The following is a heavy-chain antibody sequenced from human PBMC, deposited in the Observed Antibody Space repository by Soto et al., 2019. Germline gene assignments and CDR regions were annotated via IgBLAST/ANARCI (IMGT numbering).Heavy chain of an antibody. V-gene: IGHV4-30-4*01. D-gene: IGHD6-6*01. CDR3: FRRIAVKPRYCFDY. Sequence: PSETLSLTCTVSGGSISSGDYYWSWVRQPPGEDLEYIGYIYYTGSSYSNPSIKSRVTISVDTSKNQFSLKLTSVTAADTAVYYCFRRIAVKPRYCFDYWGQGTLVTVSS. CDR1: GGSISSGDYY. J-gene: IGHJ4*02. CDR2: IYYTGSS.